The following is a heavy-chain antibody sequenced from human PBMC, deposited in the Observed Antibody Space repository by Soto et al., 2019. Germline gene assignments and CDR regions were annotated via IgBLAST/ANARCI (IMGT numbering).Heavy chain of an antibody. V-gene: IGHV1-18*01. J-gene: IGHJ6*02. Sequence: ASVKVSCKASGYTFTSYSISWVRQAPGQGLEWMGWISAYNGNTNYAQKLQGRVTMTTDTSTSTAYMELRSLRSDDTAVYYCARDNVGTNYYYSMDVWGQGTTVTVSS. CDR3: ARDNVGTNYYYSMDV. D-gene: IGHD1-26*01. CDR2: ISAYNGNT. CDR1: GYTFTSYS.